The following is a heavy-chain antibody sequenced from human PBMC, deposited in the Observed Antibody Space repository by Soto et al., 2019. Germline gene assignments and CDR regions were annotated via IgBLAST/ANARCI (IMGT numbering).Heavy chain of an antibody. D-gene: IGHD3-9*01. V-gene: IGHV4-34*01. J-gene: IGHJ4*02. Sequence: QVQLQQWGAGLLKPSETLSLTCAVYGGSFSGYYWSWIRQPPGKGLEWIGEINHSGSTNYNPSPRSRVTISVDTPKNQFSLKLSSVTAADTAVYYCAIKGTYYDILTGYSGFDYWGQGTLVTVSS. CDR3: AIKGTYYDILTGYSGFDY. CDR1: GGSFSGYY. CDR2: INHSGST.